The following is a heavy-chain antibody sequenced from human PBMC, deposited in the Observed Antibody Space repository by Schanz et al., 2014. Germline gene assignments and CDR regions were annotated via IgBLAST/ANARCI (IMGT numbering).Heavy chain of an antibody. V-gene: IGHV3-23*01. CDR2: ISHRGGST. D-gene: IGHD5-12*01. CDR3: ASPSGYSDYGTYCDF. CDR1: GFTFNSYA. J-gene: IGHJ4*02. Sequence: DVQLLESGGGLVQPGGSLRLSCAASGFTFNSYAMTWVRQAPGKGLEWVSSISHRGGSTYYADSVEGRFTISRDNSRNTLYLQMNSLRTEDTAVYYCASPSGYSDYGTYCDFWGQGTLVTVSS.